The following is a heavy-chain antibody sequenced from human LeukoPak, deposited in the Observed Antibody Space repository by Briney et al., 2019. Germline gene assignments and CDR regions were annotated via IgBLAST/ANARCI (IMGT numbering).Heavy chain of an antibody. CDR1: GFTFSSYW. J-gene: IGHJ4*02. V-gene: IGHV3-30*02. Sequence: PGGSLRLSCAASGFTFSSYWMNWVRQAPGKGLEWVAFIRYDGSNKYYADSVKGRFTISRDNSRNTLYLQMNSLRAEDTAVYYCAKEMSRLRMYYFDYWGQGTLVTISS. D-gene: IGHD4-17*01. CDR3: AKEMSRLRMYYFDY. CDR2: IRYDGSNK.